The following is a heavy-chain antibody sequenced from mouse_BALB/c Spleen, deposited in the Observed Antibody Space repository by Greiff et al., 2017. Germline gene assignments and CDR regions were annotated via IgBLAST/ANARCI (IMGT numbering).Heavy chain of an antibody. Sequence: EVKLEESGGGLVQPKGSLKLSCAASGFTFNTYAMNWVRQAPGKGLEWVARIRSKSNNYATYYADSVKDRFTISRDDSQSMLYLQMNNLKTEDTAMYYCVRGWYYFDYWGQGTTLTVSS. D-gene: IGHD1-1*02. CDR2: IRSKSNNYAT. CDR1: GFTFNTYA. CDR3: VRGWYYFDY. J-gene: IGHJ2*01. V-gene: IGHV10-1*02.